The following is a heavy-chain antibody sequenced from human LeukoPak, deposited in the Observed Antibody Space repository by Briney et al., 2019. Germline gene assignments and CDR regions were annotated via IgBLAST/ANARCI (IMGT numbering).Heavy chain of an antibody. J-gene: IGHJ4*02. CDR2: ISSSGSTI. Sequence: GGSLRLSCAASGFTFSSYEMNWVRQAPGKGLEWVSYISSSGSTIYYADSVKGRFTISRDNAKNSLYLQMNSLRAEDTALYYCARVPWGSGYFDYWGQGPLVTVSS. D-gene: IGHD7-27*01. CDR1: GFTFSSYE. V-gene: IGHV3-48*03. CDR3: ARVPWGSGYFDY.